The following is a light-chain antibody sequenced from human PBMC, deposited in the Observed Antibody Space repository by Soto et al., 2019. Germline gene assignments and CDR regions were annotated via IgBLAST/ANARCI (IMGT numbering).Light chain of an antibody. Sequence: DIQMTQSPSSLSASVGDRVTITCRASQSISNYLNWYQQKPGKAPKLLICAASSLQSGVPSRFSGSGSGTDSTLTISSLQPEDFATYYCQQTYSAPWAFGQGTTVEIK. CDR2: AAS. CDR1: QSISNY. J-gene: IGKJ1*01. V-gene: IGKV1-39*01. CDR3: QQTYSAPWA.